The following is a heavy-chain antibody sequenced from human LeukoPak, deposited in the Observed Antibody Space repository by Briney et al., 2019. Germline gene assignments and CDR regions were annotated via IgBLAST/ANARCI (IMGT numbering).Heavy chain of an antibody. CDR1: GFTFNTYT. CDR3: AKDAGPQQLVFFDS. J-gene: IGHJ4*02. V-gene: IGHV3-23*01. CDR2: ISGSGANI. D-gene: IGHD6-6*01. Sequence: GGSLRLSCAASGFTFNTYTMNWVRQAPGQGLEWVSTISGSGANIHQADSVKGRFTISRDNSRSTLYLQMNSLRAEDTAVYYCAKDAGPQQLVFFDSWGQGTLVTVSS.